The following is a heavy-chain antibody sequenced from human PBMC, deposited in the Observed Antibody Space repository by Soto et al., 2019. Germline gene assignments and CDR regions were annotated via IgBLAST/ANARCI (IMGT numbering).Heavy chain of an antibody. D-gene: IGHD4-17*01. CDR1: GGSISSYY. Sequence: PSETLSLTCTVSGGSISSYYWSWIRQPPGKGLEWIGYIYYSGSTNYNPSLKSRVTISVDTSKNQFSLKLSSVTAADTAVYYCARHYGDYDFDAFDFWGQGTMVTVSS. CDR3: ARHYGDYDFDAFDF. CDR2: IYYSGST. V-gene: IGHV4-59*08. J-gene: IGHJ3*01.